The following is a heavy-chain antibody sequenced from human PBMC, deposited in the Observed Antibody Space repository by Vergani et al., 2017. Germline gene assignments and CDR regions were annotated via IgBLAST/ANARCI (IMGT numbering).Heavy chain of an antibody. J-gene: IGHJ4*02. CDR3: AGGVYDFWSGEPGRYFDY. Sequence: QVQLQESGPGLVKPSQTLSLTCTASGGSISSGAYYWSWIRQPPGKGLEWFGYIYYSGSTYYNPSLNSRDTISVDTSKNQFSRKLSSVTAADTAVYYCAGGVYDFWSGEPGRYFDYWGQGTLVTVSS. CDR1: GGSISSGAYY. CDR2: IYYSGST. D-gene: IGHD3-3*01. V-gene: IGHV4-30-4*01.